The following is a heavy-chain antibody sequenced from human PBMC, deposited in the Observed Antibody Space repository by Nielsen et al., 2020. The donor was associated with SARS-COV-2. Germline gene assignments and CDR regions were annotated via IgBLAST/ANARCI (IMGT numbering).Heavy chain of an antibody. V-gene: IGHV1-18*04. CDR3: ARAARDVYSYGDYGGFYYDYMDV. D-gene: IGHD4-17*01. Sequence: ASVKVSCKTSGYSFISYGISWARQAPGQGLEWMGWISGYNGDTNYAQKFQGRVTMTTDTSTSTAYMELRSLRSEDTAVYYCARAARDVYSYGDYGGFYYDYMDVWGKGTTVTVSS. J-gene: IGHJ6*03. CDR2: ISGYNGDT. CDR1: GYSFISYG.